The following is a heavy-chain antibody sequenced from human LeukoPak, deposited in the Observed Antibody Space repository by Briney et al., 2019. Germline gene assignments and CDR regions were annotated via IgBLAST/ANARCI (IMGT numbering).Heavy chain of an antibody. V-gene: IGHV1-46*01. CDR3: ARDRMILWFGELHYYFDY. D-gene: IGHD3-10*01. CDR1: GYTFTSYY. J-gene: IGHJ4*02. CDR2: INPSGGST. Sequence: ASVKVSCKASGYTFTSYYMHWVRQAPGQGLEWMGIINPSGGSTSYAQKFQGRVTMTRDTSTSTVYMELSSLRSEDTAVYYCARDRMILWFGELHYYFDYWGQGTLVTVSS.